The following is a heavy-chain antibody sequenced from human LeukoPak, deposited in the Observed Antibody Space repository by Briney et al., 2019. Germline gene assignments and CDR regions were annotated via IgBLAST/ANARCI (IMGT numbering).Heavy chain of an antibody. Sequence: ASVKVSCKASGGTFSSDAVSWVRQAPGEGLKWMGRVIPFLGTTNYAHNFQGRVTITADQDTQTAYMELRSLRSEDTAVYFCARGPSSDLRTGFFFGYFDDWGQGTLITVSS. CDR3: ARGPSSDLRTGFFFGYFDD. D-gene: IGHD3/OR15-3a*01. CDR2: VIPFLGTT. CDR1: GGTFSSDA. V-gene: IGHV1-69*11. J-gene: IGHJ4*02.